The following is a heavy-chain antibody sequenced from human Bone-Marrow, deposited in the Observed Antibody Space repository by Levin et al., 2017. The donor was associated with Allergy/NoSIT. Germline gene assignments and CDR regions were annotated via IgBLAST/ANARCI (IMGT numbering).Heavy chain of an antibody. CDR2: IYPGNSDT. Sequence: GGSLRLSCKASGYTFTGSWIGWVRQMPGKGLEWMGIIYPGNSDTTYSPSFQGQVTISADKSITTAYLQWSSLKASDTAIYYCARQTSGAFDFWGQGALVTVSS. V-gene: IGHV5-51*01. D-gene: IGHD3-10*01. J-gene: IGHJ4*02. CDR3: ARQTSGAFDF. CDR1: GYTFTGSW.